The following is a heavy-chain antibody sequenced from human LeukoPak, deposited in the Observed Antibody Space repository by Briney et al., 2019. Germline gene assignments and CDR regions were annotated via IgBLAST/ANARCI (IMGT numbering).Heavy chain of an antibody. V-gene: IGHV3-48*01. CDR3: ARDNSSGWSDFHYYGMDV. CDR2: ISSGGSPT. CDR1: GFTFSSYS. D-gene: IGHD6-19*01. Sequence: GGSLRLSCAASGFTFSSYSMNWVRQAPGKGLEWISYISSGGSPTYYADSVEGRFVISRDSAKNSLYLRMNSLRAEDTAVYYCARDNSSGWSDFHYYGMDVWGQGTTVIVSS. J-gene: IGHJ6*02.